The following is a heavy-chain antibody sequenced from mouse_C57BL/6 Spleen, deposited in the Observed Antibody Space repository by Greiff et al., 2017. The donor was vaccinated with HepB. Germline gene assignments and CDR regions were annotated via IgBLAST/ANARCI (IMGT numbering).Heavy chain of an antibody. CDR1: GFTFSDYG. J-gene: IGHJ2*01. CDR3: ARQGLRVSYYFDY. Sequence: DVQLQESGGGLVKPGGSLKLSCAASGFTFSDYGMHWVRQAPEKGLEWVAYISSGSSTIYYADTVKGRFTISRDNAKNTLFLQMTSLRSEDTAMYYGARQGLRVSYYFDYWGQGTTLTVSS. D-gene: IGHD2-4*01. CDR2: ISSGSSTI. V-gene: IGHV5-17*01.